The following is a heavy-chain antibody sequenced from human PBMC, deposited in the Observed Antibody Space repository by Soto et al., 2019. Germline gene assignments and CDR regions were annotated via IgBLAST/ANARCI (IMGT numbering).Heavy chain of an antibody. CDR3: AKADFGDDNWFDP. CDR1: GGSIGSGAYY. D-gene: IGHD4-17*01. V-gene: IGHV4-31*03. CDR2: IYDSGST. J-gene: IGHJ5*02. Sequence: PSETLSLTCTVSGGSIGSGAYYWSWIRQHPGKGLEWIGYIYDSGSTYYNPSLKSRVAISIDTSKNQFSLKLSSVTAADTAVYYCAKADFGDDNWFDPWGQGTLVTVPQ.